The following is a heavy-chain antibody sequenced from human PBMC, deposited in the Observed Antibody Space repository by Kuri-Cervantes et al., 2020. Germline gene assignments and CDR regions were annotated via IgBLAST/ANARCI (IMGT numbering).Heavy chain of an antibody. CDR3: ARGGARAACSSTSCYAPYWYFDL. Sequence: SETLSLTCTVSGGSISSYYWSWIRQPPGKGLEWIGYIYYSGSTNYNPSLKSRVTISVDTSKNQFSLKLSSVTAADTAVYYCARGGARAACSSTSCYAPYWYFDLWGRGTLVTVSS. V-gene: IGHV4-59*08. D-gene: IGHD2-2*01. J-gene: IGHJ2*01. CDR1: GGSISSYY. CDR2: IYYSGST.